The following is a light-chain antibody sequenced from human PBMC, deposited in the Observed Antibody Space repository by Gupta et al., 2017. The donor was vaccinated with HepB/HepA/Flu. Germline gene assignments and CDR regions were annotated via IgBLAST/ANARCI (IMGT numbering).Light chain of an antibody. CDR1: ALPVHF. V-gene: IGLV3-25*03. CDR2: KDN. J-gene: IGLJ3*02. CDR3: QSANSSGTYWV. Sequence: SYALTQPPSVSVSPGQTARIPCSGDALPVHFAYWFQQKPGQAPLLLIYKDNERPSGIPERFSGSSSGTTATLTVSGVQAEDEADYYCQSANSSGTYWVFGGGTKLTVL.